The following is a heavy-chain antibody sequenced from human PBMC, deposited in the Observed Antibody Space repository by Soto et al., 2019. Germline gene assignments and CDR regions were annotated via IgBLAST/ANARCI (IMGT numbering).Heavy chain of an antibody. J-gene: IGHJ5*02. CDR2: IFSGGGT. Sequence: EVQVVESGGALIQPGGSLRLSCAASGFTVSSTYMSWVRQAPGKGLEWVSVIFSGGGTYYADSVKGRFSISRDNSKNTVYLQMDSLRAEDTAVYYCGRGIGGRYGFDHWGQGTLVTVSS. CDR1: GFTVSSTY. V-gene: IGHV3-53*01. CDR3: GRGIGGRYGFDH. D-gene: IGHD1-26*01.